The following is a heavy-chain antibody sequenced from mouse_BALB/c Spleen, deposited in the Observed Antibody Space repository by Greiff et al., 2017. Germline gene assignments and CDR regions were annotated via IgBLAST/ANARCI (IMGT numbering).Heavy chain of an antibody. CDR2: ISYDGSN. V-gene: IGHV3-6*02. CDR1: GYSITSGYY. J-gene: IGHJ3*01. D-gene: IGHD2-10*01. CDR3: ARAETYYGNLFAY. Sequence: EVQVVESGPGLVKPSQSLSLTCSVTGYSITSGYYWNWIRQFPGNKLEWMGYISYDGSNNYNPSLKNRISITRDTSKNQFFLKLNSVTTEDTATYYCARAETYYGNLFAYWGQGTLVTVSA.